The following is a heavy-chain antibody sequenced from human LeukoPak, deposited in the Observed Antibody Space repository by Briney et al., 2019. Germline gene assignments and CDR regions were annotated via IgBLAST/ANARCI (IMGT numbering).Heavy chain of an antibody. J-gene: IGHJ4*02. CDR1: GYTFTRYD. CDR3: ARDGGRNDYVYL. D-gene: IGHD3-16*01. Sequence: ASVKVSCKASGYTFTRYDINWVRQATGQGLEWMGWMNPNSRNTGYAQKFQGRVTITRNTSISTAYMELSSLRSEDTAVYYCARDGGRNDYVYLWGQGTLVTVSS. V-gene: IGHV1-8*03. CDR2: MNPNSRNT.